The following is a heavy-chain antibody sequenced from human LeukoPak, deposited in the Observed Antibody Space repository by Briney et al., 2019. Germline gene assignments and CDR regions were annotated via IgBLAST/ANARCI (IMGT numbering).Heavy chain of an antibody. D-gene: IGHD3-16*01. Sequence: ASVKVSCKASGGTFSSYAISWVRQAPGQGLEWMGGIIPMFGTANYAQKFQGRLTITADESTTTAYMELSSLRSEDTAVYYCARGPVTFAMDVWGNGTTVIISS. J-gene: IGHJ6*03. V-gene: IGHV1-69*13. CDR1: GGTFSSYA. CDR3: ARGPVTFAMDV. CDR2: IIPMFGTA.